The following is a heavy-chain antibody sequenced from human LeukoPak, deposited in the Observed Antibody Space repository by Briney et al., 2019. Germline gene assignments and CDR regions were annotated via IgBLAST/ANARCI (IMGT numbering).Heavy chain of an antibody. Sequence: SETLSLTCTVAGGSISSYYWSWIRQPPGKGLEWIGYIYYSGSTNYNPSLKSRVTISVDTSKNQFSLKLSSVTAADTAVYYCARGEYSSSWYRPYYFDYWGQGTLVTVSS. D-gene: IGHD6-13*01. CDR3: ARGEYSSSWYRPYYFDY. CDR1: GGSISSYY. J-gene: IGHJ4*02. V-gene: IGHV4-59*01. CDR2: IYYSGST.